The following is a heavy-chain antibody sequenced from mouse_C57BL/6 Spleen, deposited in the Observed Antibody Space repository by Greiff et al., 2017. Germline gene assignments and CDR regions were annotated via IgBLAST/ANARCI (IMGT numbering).Heavy chain of an antibody. CDR1: GYTFTDYY. V-gene: IGHV1-77*01. CDR3: ARGRSTMVTSYWYFDV. J-gene: IGHJ1*03. Sequence: VKLMESGAELVKPGASVQISCKASGYTFTDYYINWVKQRPGQGLEWIGKIGPGSGSTYYNEKFKGKATLTADKSSSTAYMQLSSLTSEDTAVYFCARGRSTMVTSYWYFDVWGTGTTVTVSS. CDR2: IGPGSGST. D-gene: IGHD2-2*01.